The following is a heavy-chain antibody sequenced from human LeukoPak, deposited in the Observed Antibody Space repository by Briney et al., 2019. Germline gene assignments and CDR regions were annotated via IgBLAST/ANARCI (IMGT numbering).Heavy chain of an antibody. J-gene: IGHJ4*02. CDR1: GYTFTSYD. Sequence: GASVKVSCKASGYTFTSYDINWVRQATGQGLEWMGWMNPNSGNTGYAQKFQGRVTMTRNTSISTAYMELSSLRSEDTAVYYCARGSYYDSSGYYYGVDYWGQGTLVTVSS. V-gene: IGHV1-8*01. CDR2: MNPNSGNT. CDR3: ARGSYYDSSGYYYGVDY. D-gene: IGHD3-22*01.